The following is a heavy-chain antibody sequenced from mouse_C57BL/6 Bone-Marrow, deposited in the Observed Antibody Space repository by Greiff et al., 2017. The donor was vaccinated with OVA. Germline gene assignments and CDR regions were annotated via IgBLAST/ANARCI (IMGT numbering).Heavy chain of an antibody. CDR3: ARDNYSNFPFAY. J-gene: IGHJ3*01. D-gene: IGHD2-5*01. CDR2: ISYDGSN. CDR1: GYSITSGYY. V-gene: IGHV3-6*01. Sequence: EVKVEESGPGLVKPSQSLSLTCSVTGYSITSGYYWNWIRQFPGNKLEWMGYISYDGSNNYNPSLKNRISITRDTSKNQFFLKLNSVTTEDTATYYCARDNYSNFPFAYWGQGTLVTVSA.